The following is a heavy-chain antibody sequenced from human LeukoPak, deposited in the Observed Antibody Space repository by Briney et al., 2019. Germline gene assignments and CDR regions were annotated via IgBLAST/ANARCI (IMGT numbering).Heavy chain of an antibody. CDR2: IVVGSGNT. CDR3: AAGPRVLIGGTHYYYYGMDV. V-gene: IGHV1-58*01. Sequence: SVKVSCKASGFTFTSSAVQWVRQARGQRLEWIGWIVVGSGNTNYAQKFQERVTITRDMSTSTAYMELSSLRSEDTAVYYCAAGPRVLIGGTHYYYYGMDVWGQGTTVTVSS. D-gene: IGHD3-9*01. J-gene: IGHJ6*02. CDR1: GFTFTSSA.